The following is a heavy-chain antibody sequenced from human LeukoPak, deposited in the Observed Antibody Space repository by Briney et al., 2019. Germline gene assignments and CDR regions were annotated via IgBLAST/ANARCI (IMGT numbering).Heavy chain of an antibody. J-gene: IGHJ4*02. Sequence: TSETLSLTCAVYGGSFSDYYWSWIRQPPGKGLEWIGEINHSGTTNYSPSLKSRVSISVDTSKNQFSLKLNSVTAADAAMYYCASHYSSGSYRYTGSFDSWGQGMLVNASS. CDR2: INHSGTT. CDR3: ASHYSSGSYRYTGSFDS. CDR1: GGSFSDYY. V-gene: IGHV4-34*01. D-gene: IGHD3-16*02.